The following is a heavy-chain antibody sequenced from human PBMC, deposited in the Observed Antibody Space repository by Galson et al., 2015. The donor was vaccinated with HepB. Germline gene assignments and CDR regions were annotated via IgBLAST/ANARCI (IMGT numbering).Heavy chain of an antibody. Sequence: LRLSCAASGFTFSDYYMSWIRQAPGKGLEWLAYVSSNTIYTNYADSVKGRFTVSRDNVKNSISLQMNRLSVEDTAMYYCAGVADSHYGDHTHFDSWGQGALVTVSS. CDR1: GFTFSDYY. CDR3: AGVADSHYGDHTHFDS. D-gene: IGHD4-17*01. V-gene: IGHV3-11*06. CDR2: VSSNTIYT. J-gene: IGHJ4*02.